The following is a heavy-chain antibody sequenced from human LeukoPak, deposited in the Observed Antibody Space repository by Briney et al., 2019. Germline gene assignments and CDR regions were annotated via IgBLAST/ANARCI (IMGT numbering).Heavy chain of an antibody. CDR2: FDPEDGET. J-gene: IGHJ4*02. CDR1: GYTLTELS. V-gene: IGHV1-24*01. Sequence: GASVKVSGMVSGYTLTELSMHWVRQAPGKGLEWMGGFDPEDGETIYAQKFQGRVTMTEDTSTDTAYMELSSLRSEDTAVYYCATAGPAPRYCRSTSCYSDWGQGTLVTVSS. CDR3: ATAGPAPRYCRSTSCYSD. D-gene: IGHD2-2*01.